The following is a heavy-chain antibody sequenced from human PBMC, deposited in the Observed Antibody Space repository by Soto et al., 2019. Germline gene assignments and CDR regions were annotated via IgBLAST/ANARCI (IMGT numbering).Heavy chain of an antibody. Sequence: QVQLVQSGAEVKKPGASVKVSCKASGYTFTSYGISWVRQAPGQGLEWMGWISAYNGNTNHAQKLQRRVTMTTDTSTSTAYMELGSQRSDDTAVYYCARGIAVAGPYDAFDIWGQGTMVTVSS. CDR2: ISAYNGNT. V-gene: IGHV1-18*01. CDR1: GYTFTSYG. D-gene: IGHD6-19*01. J-gene: IGHJ3*02. CDR3: ARGIAVAGPYDAFDI.